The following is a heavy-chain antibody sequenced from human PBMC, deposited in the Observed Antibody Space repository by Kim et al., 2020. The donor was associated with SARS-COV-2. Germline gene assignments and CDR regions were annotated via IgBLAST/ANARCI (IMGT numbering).Heavy chain of an antibody. CDR3: AKDRPANWFDP. Sequence: TYYADSVKGRFTISRDNSKNTLYLQMNSLRAEDTAVYYCAKDRPANWFDPWGQGTLVTVSS. J-gene: IGHJ5*02. V-gene: IGHV3-23*01. CDR2: T.